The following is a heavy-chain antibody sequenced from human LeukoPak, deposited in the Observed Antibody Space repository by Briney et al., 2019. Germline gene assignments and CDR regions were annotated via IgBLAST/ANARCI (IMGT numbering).Heavy chain of an antibody. J-gene: IGHJ3*02. Sequence: SETLSLTCTVSGGSISSANYYWGWIRQPPGKGLEWIGSIYYSGSAYYSSSLKSRVTISVDTSKNQFSLKLSSVTAADTAVYYCARGSVGATGHNAFDIWGQGTMATVSS. V-gene: IGHV4-39*07. CDR3: ARGSVGATGHNAFDI. D-gene: IGHD1-26*01. CDR2: IYYSGSA. CDR1: GGSISSANYY.